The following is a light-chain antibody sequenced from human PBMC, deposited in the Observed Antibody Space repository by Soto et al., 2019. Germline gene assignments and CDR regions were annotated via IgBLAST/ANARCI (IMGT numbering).Light chain of an antibody. Sequence: QSALTQPASVSGSPGQSITISCTGTSSDGGGYNYVSWYQQHPGKAPKLMIYEVSNRPSGVSNRFSGSKSGNTASLTISGLQAEYEADYYCSSYTSSSPYVFGTGTKVPVL. CDR1: SSDGGGYNY. CDR2: EVS. J-gene: IGLJ1*01. V-gene: IGLV2-14*01. CDR3: SSYTSSSPYV.